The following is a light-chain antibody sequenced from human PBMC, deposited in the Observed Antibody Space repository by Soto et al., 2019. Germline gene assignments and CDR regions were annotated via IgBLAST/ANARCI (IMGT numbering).Light chain of an antibody. J-gene: IGKJ5*01. CDR3: QQLNSYPQT. Sequence: DIQLTQSPSFLSASVGDRVTITCRASQGISSYLAWYQQKPGKAPKLLIYAASTLQSGVPSRFSGSGSGTEFTLTISSLQPEDFETYYCQQLNSYPQTSGQGTRLDIX. CDR2: AAS. V-gene: IGKV1-9*01. CDR1: QGISSY.